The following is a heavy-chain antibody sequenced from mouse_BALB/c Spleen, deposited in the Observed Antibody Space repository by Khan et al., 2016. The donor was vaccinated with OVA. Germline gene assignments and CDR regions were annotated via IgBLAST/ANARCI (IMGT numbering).Heavy chain of an antibody. J-gene: IGHJ3*01. CDR2: DSTGGSYN. D-gene: IGHD1-1*01. CDR1: GFTFSTYG. CDR3: TRLAYYYDSEGFAY. V-gene: IGHV5-6*01. Sequence: EVRLVESGGDLVKPGGSLKLSCAASGFTFSTYGMSWVRQAPDKRLEWVATDSTGGSYNYYPDSVKGGFNISRDKAKNNRYQEMRGLRSEDTAMFYCTRLAYYYDSEGFAYWRQGPLVTVSA.